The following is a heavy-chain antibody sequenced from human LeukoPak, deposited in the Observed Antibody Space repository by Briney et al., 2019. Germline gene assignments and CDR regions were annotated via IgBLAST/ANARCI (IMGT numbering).Heavy chain of an antibody. Sequence: SETLSLTCTVSGDSISSYYWTWIRQPPGKGLEWIGYIYYSGSTNYNPSLKSRVTISVDTSKNQFSLKLSSVTAADTAVYYCARLISGVYGDYGEDYYYGMDVWGQGTTVTVSS. V-gene: IGHV4-59*01. J-gene: IGHJ6*02. D-gene: IGHD4-17*01. CDR2: IYYSGST. CDR3: ARLISGVYGDYGEDYYYGMDV. CDR1: GDSISSYY.